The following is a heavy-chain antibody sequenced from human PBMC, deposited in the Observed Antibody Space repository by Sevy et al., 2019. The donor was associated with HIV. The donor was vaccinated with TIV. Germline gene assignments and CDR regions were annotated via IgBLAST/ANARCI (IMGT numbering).Heavy chain of an antibody. V-gene: IGHV4-38-2*02. CDR1: GYSISSGYY. J-gene: IGHJ4*02. Sequence: SETLSLTCTVSGYSISSGYYWGWIRQPPGKGLEWIGSIYHSGSTYYNPSLKSRVTISVDTSKNQFSLKLSSVTAADTAVYYCARGGYSGKGGGNYFDYWGQGTLVTVSS. CDR2: IYHSGST. CDR3: ARGGYSGKGGGNYFDY. D-gene: IGHD6-13*01.